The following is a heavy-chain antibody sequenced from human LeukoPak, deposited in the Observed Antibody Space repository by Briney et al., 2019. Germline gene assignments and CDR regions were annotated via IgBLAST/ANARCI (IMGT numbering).Heavy chain of an antibody. J-gene: IGHJ6*02. Sequence: GGSLRLSCAASGFTFSSYGMHWVRQAPGKGLEWVAVISYDGSNKYYADSVKGRFTISRDSSKNTLYLQMNSLRAEDTAVYYCAKDEYYYGSGSYYNIGKNNYYGMDVWGQGTTVTVSS. CDR3: AKDEYYYGSGSYYNIGKNNYYGMDV. CDR2: ISYDGSNK. CDR1: GFTFSSYG. V-gene: IGHV3-30*18. D-gene: IGHD3-10*01.